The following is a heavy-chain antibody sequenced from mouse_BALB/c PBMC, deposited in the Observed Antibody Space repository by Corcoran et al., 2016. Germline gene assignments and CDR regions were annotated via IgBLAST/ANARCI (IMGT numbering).Heavy chain of an antibody. CDR3: VAHYPAWFGY. Sequence: QVQLQQPGAELVKPGTSVKVSYKASGYDFTSYWINWVKVRPGQGLELIGDIYPGSGSTNYNEKFKSKATLTVDTSSSTAYMQLISLASEDSSLYYRVAHYPAWFGYWGQGTLVTVSA. J-gene: IGHJ3*01. V-gene: IGHV1-55*01. CDR2: IYPGSGST. D-gene: IGHD1-2*01. CDR1: GYDFTSYW.